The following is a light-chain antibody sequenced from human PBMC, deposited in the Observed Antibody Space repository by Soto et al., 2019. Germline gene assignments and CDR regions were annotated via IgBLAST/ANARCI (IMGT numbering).Light chain of an antibody. V-gene: IGKV3-11*01. J-gene: IGKJ3*01. CDR3: QQRSNWPPQFT. Sequence: EIVLTQSPATLSLSPGERATLSCRASQSVSSYLAWYQQKPGQAPRLLIYDASNRATGIPARFSGSGSGTDFTRTISRLEPEDFAVYYCQQRSNWPPQFTFGPGTKVDI. CDR1: QSVSSY. CDR2: DAS.